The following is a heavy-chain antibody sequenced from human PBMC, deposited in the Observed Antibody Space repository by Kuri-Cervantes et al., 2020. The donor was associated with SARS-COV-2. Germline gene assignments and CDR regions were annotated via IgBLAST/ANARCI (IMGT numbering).Heavy chain of an antibody. Sequence: FGTASKLTLDDYAMYWVRQAPGKGLGWVTGISWNSDNINYADSVKGRFTISRDEAKNSLYMQMSSLRAEDTAVYYCARDLRLGKSLDYWGQGTLVTVSS. V-gene: IGHV3-9*01. J-gene: IGHJ4*02. D-gene: IGHD7-27*01. CDR2: ISWNSDNI. CDR1: KLTLDDYA. CDR3: ARDLRLGKSLDY.